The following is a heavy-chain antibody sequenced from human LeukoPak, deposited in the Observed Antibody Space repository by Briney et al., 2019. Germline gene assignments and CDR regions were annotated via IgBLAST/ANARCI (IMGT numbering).Heavy chain of an antibody. CDR2: IYYSGST. CDR1: GGSISSSSYY. J-gene: IGHJ3*02. D-gene: IGHD4-17*01. Sequence: SETLSLTCTVSGGSISSSSYYWGWLRQPPGKGLEWIGSIYYSGSTYYNPSLKSRVTISVDTSKNQFSLKLSSVTAADTAVYYCARDLTTVTTSWAFDIWGQGTMVTVSS. CDR3: ARDLTTVTTSWAFDI. V-gene: IGHV4-39*07.